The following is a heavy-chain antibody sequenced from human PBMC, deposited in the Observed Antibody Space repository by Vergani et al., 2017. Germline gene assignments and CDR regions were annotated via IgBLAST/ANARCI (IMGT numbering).Heavy chain of an antibody. CDR3: AGGAEWLRVDY. V-gene: IGHV3-21*01. D-gene: IGHD3-3*01. J-gene: IGHJ4*02. CDR2: ISSSSSYI. Sequence: EVQLVESGGGLVKPGGSLRLSCAASGFTFSSYSMNWVRQAPGKGLEWVSSISSSSSYIYYADSVKGRFTLSRDNAKNSLYLQMNSLRAEDTAVYYCAGGAEWLRVDYWGQGTLVTVSS. CDR1: GFTFSSYS.